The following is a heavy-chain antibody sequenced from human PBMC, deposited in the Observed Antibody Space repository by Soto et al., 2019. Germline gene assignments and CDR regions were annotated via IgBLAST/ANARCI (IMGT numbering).Heavy chain of an antibody. CDR2: INPSGDST. V-gene: IGHV1-46*02. CDR3: ARDWALDY. Sequence: QVQLVQAGDEVKRPGTSVKVSCKAAGYTFNAYSMHWVRQAPGQGLEWMGMINPSGDSTTYAQNFQGRVTMTRDTSTTTVYMDLSGLRSEDTAVYYCARDWALDYWGQGTLVTVSS. J-gene: IGHJ4*02. D-gene: IGHD7-27*01. CDR1: GYTFNAYS.